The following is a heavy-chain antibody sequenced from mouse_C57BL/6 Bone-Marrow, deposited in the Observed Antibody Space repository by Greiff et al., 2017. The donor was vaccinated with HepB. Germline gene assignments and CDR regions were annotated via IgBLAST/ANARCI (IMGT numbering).Heavy chain of an antibody. J-gene: IGHJ4*01. D-gene: IGHD2-3*01. CDR1: GFTFSDYY. V-gene: IGHV5-16*01. CDR2: INYDGSST. CDR3: ARGDYDGYYDAMDY. Sequence: EVQLVESEGGLVQPGSSMKLSCTASGFTFSDYYMAWVRQVPEKGLEWVANINYDGSSTYYLDSLKSRFIISRDNAKNILYLQMSSLKSEDTATYYCARGDYDGYYDAMDYWGQGTSVTVSS.